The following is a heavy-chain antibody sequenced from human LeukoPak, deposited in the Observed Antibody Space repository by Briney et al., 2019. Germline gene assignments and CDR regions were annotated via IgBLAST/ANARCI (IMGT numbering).Heavy chain of an antibody. D-gene: IGHD3-10*01. Sequence: PGGSLRLSCAGSGFTFRTYAMGWVRQAPGKGLEWVSSINSGGDDTYYADSVKGRFTISRDNFKNTLYLQVNSLRAEGTAVYYCVKPPRLSIIRGEGMDVWGQGTTVTVSS. CDR1: GFTFRTYA. J-gene: IGHJ6*02. CDR3: VKPPRLSIIRGEGMDV. V-gene: IGHV3-23*01. CDR2: INSGGDDT.